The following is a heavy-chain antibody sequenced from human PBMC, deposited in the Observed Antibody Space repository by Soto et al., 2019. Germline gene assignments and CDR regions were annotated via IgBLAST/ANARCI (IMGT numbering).Heavy chain of an antibody. CDR2: INSDGSST. CDR1: GFSFSSYW. CDR3: ARGEVEEHYGDYDYYYGMDV. Sequence: GGSLRLSCAASGFSFSSYWMHWVRQAPGKGLVWVSRINSDGSSTSYADSVKGRFTISRDNAKNTLYLQMNSLRAEDTAVYYCARGEVEEHYGDYDYYYGMDVWGQGTTVTVSS. V-gene: IGHV3-74*01. D-gene: IGHD4-17*01. J-gene: IGHJ6*02.